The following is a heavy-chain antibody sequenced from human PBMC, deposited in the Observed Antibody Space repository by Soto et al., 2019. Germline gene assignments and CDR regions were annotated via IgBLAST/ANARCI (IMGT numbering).Heavy chain of an antibody. CDR2: IWYDGTKK. V-gene: IGHV3-33*01. CDR3: ARDVIKAVAGSVNWFDT. Sequence: GGSLRLSCAASGFSLRTYGMHWLRRAPGKGLEWVAFIWYDGTKKFYANSVKGRSTISKDNSNNILYLQMSGLRVEDTAVYYCARDVIKAVAGSVNWFDTWGQGTLVTVSS. J-gene: IGHJ5*02. D-gene: IGHD6-19*01. CDR1: GFSLRTYG.